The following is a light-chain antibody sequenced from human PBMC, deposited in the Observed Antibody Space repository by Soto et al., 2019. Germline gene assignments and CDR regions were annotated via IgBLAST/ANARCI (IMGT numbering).Light chain of an antibody. CDR1: QGISSY. J-gene: IGKJ3*01. Sequence: DIQLTQSPSFLSSSVADRVTITCRASQGISSYLAWYQQKPGKAPKLLIYAASTLQSGVPSRFSGSGSGTEFTLTISSLQPEDFATYYCQQLNSYPFFGPGTKVDIK. CDR3: QQLNSYPF. V-gene: IGKV1-9*01. CDR2: AAS.